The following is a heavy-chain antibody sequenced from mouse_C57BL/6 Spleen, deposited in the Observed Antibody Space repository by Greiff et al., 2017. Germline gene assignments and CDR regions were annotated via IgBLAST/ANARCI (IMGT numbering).Heavy chain of an antibody. Sequence: QVQLQQPGAELVKPGASVKLSCKASGYTFTSYWMQWVKQRPGQGLEWIGEIDPSDSYTNYNQKFKGKATVTVDTSSSTAYMQLSSLTSEDSAVYYCAAYYSNYVGAMDYWGQGTSVTVSS. CDR2: IDPSDSYT. D-gene: IGHD2-5*01. J-gene: IGHJ4*01. CDR3: AAYYSNYVGAMDY. V-gene: IGHV1-50*01. CDR1: GYTFTSYW.